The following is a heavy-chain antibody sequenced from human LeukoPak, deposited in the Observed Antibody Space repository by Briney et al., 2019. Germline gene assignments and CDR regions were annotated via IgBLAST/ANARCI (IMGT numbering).Heavy chain of an antibody. J-gene: IGHJ4*02. Sequence: PGGSLRLSCAASGFTVNRDYMSWVRQAPGKGLEWVSVIYGGGTTHYADSVRGRFTISRDNSKNTLYLQMNSLRADDTAVYYCARAIQFGGYFDYWGQGTLVTVSS. D-gene: IGHD2-15*01. CDR1: GFTVNRDY. CDR2: IYGGGTT. CDR3: ARAIQFGGYFDY. V-gene: IGHV3-53*01.